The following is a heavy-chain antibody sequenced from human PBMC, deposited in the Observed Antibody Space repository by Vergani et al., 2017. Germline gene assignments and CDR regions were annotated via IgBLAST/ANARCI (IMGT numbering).Heavy chain of an antibody. J-gene: IGHJ6*02. CDR3: ARQVAVAGKWWGPYYYYGMDV. CDR2: IYAGDSDV. CDR1: GYSITNYW. V-gene: IGHV5-51*01. D-gene: IGHD6-19*01. Sequence: EVQLVQSGAEVKKPGESLKISCQGSGYSITNYWIAWVRQRPGKGLEWMGIIYAGDSDVRYSPSFQGQVTMSVDKSLSTAYLQWSSLKASDTAMYYCARQVAVAGKWWGPYYYYGMDVWGQGP.